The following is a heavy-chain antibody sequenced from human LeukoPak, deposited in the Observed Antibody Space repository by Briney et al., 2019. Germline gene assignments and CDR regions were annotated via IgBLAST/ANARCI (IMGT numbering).Heavy chain of an antibody. V-gene: IGHV3-7*01. CDR2: IKQDGSEK. D-gene: IGHD2-2*01. Sequence: GGSLRLSCAASGFTFSSYWMSWVRQAPGKGLEWVANIKQDGSEKYYVDSVKGRFTISRDNAKNSLYLQMNSLRAEDTAVYYCARTNYRVVVPAAIDYWGQETLVTVSS. J-gene: IGHJ4*02. CDR1: GFTFSSYW. CDR3: ARTNYRVVVPAAIDY.